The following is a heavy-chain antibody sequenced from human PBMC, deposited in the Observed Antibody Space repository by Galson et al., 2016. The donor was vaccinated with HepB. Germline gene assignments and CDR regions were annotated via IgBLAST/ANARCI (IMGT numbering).Heavy chain of an antibody. J-gene: IGHJ4*02. D-gene: IGHD3-22*01. CDR1: GGSIVSTHW. V-gene: IGHV4-4*02. CDR2: IYYSGTT. Sequence: SETLSLTCAVSGGSIVSTHWWSWVRQPPGKGLEWIGEIYYSGTTYYNPSLKSRVTISVDKSKNQFSLKLNSVTAADTAVYYCAREYYHSSGSKEAYWGQGTLVTVSS. CDR3: AREYYHSSGSKEAY.